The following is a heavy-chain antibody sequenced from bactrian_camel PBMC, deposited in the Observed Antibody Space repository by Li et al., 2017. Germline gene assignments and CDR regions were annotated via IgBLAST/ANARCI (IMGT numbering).Heavy chain of an antibody. CDR2: FQRDGTI. CDR3: ATVHLGGDYCYRDSKSFRY. CDR1: GYSSSTAY. Sequence: HVQLVVSGGGSVQTGGSLTLSCVASGYSSSTAYMAWFRQTPGKREGVAAFQRDGTISYANSPKGRFSISKDNAKSTLYLQMNMLKFEDTAMYYCATVHLGGDYCYRDSKSFRYWGQGTQVTVS. V-gene: IGHV3S1*01. J-gene: IGHJ6*01. D-gene: IGHD2*01.